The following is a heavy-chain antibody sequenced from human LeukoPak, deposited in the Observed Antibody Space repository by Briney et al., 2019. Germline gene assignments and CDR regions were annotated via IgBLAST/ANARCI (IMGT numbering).Heavy chain of an antibody. J-gene: IGHJ4*02. D-gene: IGHD4-17*01. CDR3: AKEVSRVTTFYFDY. CDR1: GFTFNIYW. V-gene: IGHV3-74*01. CDR2: INSDGSSK. Sequence: GGSLRLSCAASGFTFNIYWMHWVRQAPGKGLVWVSRINSDGSSKSYADSVKGRFTISRDNAKNTLYLQMNSLTAEDTAVYYCAKEVSRVTTFYFDYWGQGTLVTVSS.